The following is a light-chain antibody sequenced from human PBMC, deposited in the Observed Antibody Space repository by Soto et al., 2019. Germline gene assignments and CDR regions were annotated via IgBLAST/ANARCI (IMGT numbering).Light chain of an antibody. Sequence: DIQMTQSPSSVSASVGDRVTITCRSSEDISTWLAWYQQKPGKAPKLLIYAASSLQSGVPSRFSGSGSGTDFTLTISSLQPEDFATYYCQHADSSPLITFGQGTRLDIK. V-gene: IGKV1-12*01. J-gene: IGKJ5*01. CDR3: QHADSSPLIT. CDR1: EDISTW. CDR2: AAS.